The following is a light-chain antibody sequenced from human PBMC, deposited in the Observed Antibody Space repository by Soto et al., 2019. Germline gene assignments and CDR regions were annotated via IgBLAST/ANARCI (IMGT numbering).Light chain of an antibody. J-gene: IGKJ2*01. Sequence: DIQMTQSPSSLSASVGDRVTITCRASQDIRTALGWYQQKPGKAPKRLIYAASSLQSGVPSRFSGIGSGSEFTLTISSLQPEDFATYYCQQANSFPYTFGQGTKLEIK. V-gene: IGKV1-17*01. CDR3: QQANSFPYT. CDR2: AAS. CDR1: QDIRTA.